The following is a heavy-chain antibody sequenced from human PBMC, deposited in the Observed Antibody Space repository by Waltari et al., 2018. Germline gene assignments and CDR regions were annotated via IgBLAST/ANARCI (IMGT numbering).Heavy chain of an antibody. Sequence: EVQLVESGGGLVQPGGSLRLSCAASGFTFSSYSMNWVRQAPGKGLEWVSYISSSSSTIYYADSGKGRFTIARDNAKNSLYLQMNSLRAEDTAVYYCAREAAYDFWSGPTWFDPWGQGTLVTVSS. CDR3: AREAAYDFWSGPTWFDP. D-gene: IGHD3-3*01. J-gene: IGHJ5*02. V-gene: IGHV3-48*01. CDR1: GFTFSSYS. CDR2: ISSSSSTI.